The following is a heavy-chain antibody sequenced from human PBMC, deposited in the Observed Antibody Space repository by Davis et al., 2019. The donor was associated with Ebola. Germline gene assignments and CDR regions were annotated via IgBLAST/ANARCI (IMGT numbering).Heavy chain of an antibody. V-gene: IGHV1-2*02. CDR3: ARNSRYYYDSSGYDFHFDY. CDR2: INPNSGNT. Sequence: ASVKVSCKASGYTFTGYYMHWVRQAPGQGLEWMGWINPNSGNTGYAQKFQGRVTMTRDTSISTAYMELSRLRSEDTAVYYCARNSRYYYDSSGYDFHFDYWGQGTLVTVSS. J-gene: IGHJ4*02. CDR1: GYTFTGYY. D-gene: IGHD3-22*01.